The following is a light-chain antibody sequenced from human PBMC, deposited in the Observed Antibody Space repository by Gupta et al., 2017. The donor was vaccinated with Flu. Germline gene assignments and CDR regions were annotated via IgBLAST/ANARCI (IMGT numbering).Light chain of an antibody. J-gene: IGLJ1*01. CDR1: NIGSKG. V-gene: IGLV3-21*02. CDR2: DDS. CDR3: QVWDPSSDHYV. Sequence: SYVLTQPPSVSVAPGQTARITCGGNNIGSKGVHWYQQRPGQAPVLVIQDDSDRPSGIPERFAGSNSGNTDTLTISRVEAGDEADFDCQVWDPSSDHYVFGTGTKVTV.